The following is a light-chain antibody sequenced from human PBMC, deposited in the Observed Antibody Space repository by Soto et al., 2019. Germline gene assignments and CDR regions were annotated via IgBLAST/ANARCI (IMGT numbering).Light chain of an antibody. V-gene: IGLV2-14*01. CDR1: SSDVGGYNY. CDR2: DVT. CDR3: SSYTSSSTPYV. Sequence: QSVLTHPASVSGSPGQSITISCTGTSSDVGGYNYVSWYQQHPVKAPKLMIYDVTNRPSGVSDLFSGSKSGNTASLTISGLQAEDEADYYCSSYTSSSTPYVFGTGTKVTVL. J-gene: IGLJ1*01.